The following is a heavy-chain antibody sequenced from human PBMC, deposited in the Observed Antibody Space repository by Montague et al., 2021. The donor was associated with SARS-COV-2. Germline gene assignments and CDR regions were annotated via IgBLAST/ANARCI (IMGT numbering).Heavy chain of an antibody. D-gene: IGHD6-19*01. J-gene: IGHJ6*02. V-gene: IGHV6-1*01. Sequence: CAISGDSVSSYSADWKWIRQFSSQGLESQGGTYYRSKWYNDYEXXXQXXXTINPDTPKNQFSLQLNSVTTGDTDVYYCAREQQWLGAVYYYYGMDVWGQGTTVTVSS. CDR2: TYYRSKWYN. CDR3: AREQQWLGAVYYYYGMDV. CDR1: GDSVSSYSAD.